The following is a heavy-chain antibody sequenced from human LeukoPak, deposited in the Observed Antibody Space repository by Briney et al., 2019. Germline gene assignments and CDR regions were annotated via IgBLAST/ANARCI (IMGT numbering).Heavy chain of an antibody. J-gene: IGHJ4*02. D-gene: IGHD3-3*01. Sequence: ASGTLSLTCAVSGGSISSSNWWSWVRQPPGKGLEWIGEIYHSGSTKYNPSLKSRVTISEDKSKNQLSLKLSSVTAADTAVYYCARAFGVVIYFDYWGQGTLVTVSS. CDR2: IYHSGST. CDR3: ARAFGVVIYFDY. CDR1: GGSISSSNW. V-gene: IGHV4-4*02.